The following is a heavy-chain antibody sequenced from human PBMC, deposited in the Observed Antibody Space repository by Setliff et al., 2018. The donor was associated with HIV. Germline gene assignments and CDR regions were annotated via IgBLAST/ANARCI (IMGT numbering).Heavy chain of an antibody. J-gene: IGHJ5*02. CDR2: ISDSGDKT. Sequence: ETLSLTCDVYGGSLSGYYWSWVRQAPGKGLEWVSGISDSGDKTYYADFVKGRFTIARDNSWNTLYLQMRSLRDEDTAVYLCANLWELGAWGQGTLVTVSS. CDR3: ANLWELGA. D-gene: IGHD3-16*01. CDR1: GGSLSGYY. V-gene: IGHV3-23*01.